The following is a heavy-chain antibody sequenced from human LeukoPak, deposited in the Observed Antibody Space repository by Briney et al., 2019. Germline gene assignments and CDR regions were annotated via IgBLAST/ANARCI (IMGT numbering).Heavy chain of an antibody. CDR2: ISSSSSYI. Sequence: PGGSLRLSCAASGFTFSSYSMNWVRQAPGKGLEWVSSISSSSSYIYYADSVKGRFTISRDNAKNSLYLQMNSLRAEDTAVYYCARSVASWRYCYDSSGYLRPLDYWGQGTLVTVSS. V-gene: IGHV3-21*01. CDR1: GFTFSSYS. D-gene: IGHD3-22*01. J-gene: IGHJ4*02. CDR3: ARSVASWRYCYDSSGYLRPLDY.